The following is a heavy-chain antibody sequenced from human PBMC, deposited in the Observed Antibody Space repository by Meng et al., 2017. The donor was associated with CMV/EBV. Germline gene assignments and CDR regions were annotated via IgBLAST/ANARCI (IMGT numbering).Heavy chain of an antibody. D-gene: IGHD6-13*01. J-gene: IGHJ5*02. CDR3: AHRGRIAAAGTDWFDP. V-gene: IGHV2-5*02. CDR2: IYWDDDK. Sequence: QNHLKEPGPPLVKPTQTLTLTCTFSGFSLSTSGVGVGWIRQPPGKALEWLALIYWDDDKRYSPSLKSRLTITKDTSKNQVVLTMTNMDPVDTATYYCAHRGRIAAAGTDWFDPWGQGTLVTVSS. CDR1: GFSLSTSGVG.